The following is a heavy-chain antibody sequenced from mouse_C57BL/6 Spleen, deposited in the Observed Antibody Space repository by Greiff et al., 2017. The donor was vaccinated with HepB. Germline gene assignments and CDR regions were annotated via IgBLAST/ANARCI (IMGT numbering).Heavy chain of an antibody. D-gene: IGHD2-4*01. CDR3: ANSYYDYDERFAY. V-gene: IGHV3-1*01. Sequence: DVKLQESGPGMVKPSQSLSLTCTVTGYSITSGYDWHWIRHFPGNKLEWMGYISYSGSTNYNPSLKSRISITHDTSKNHFFLKLNSVTTEDTATYYCANSYYDYDERFAYWGQGTLVTVSA. CDR1: GYSITSGYD. J-gene: IGHJ3*01. CDR2: ISYSGST.